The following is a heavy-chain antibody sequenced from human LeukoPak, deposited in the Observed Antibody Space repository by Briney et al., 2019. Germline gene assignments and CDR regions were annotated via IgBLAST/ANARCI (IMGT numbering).Heavy chain of an antibody. CDR1: GFTFSSYW. CDR3: ARDPIPPTYLVAYDY. CDR2: IKQDGSEK. V-gene: IGHV3-7*01. D-gene: IGHD5-12*01. Sequence: GGSLRLSCAASGFTFSSYWMSWVRQAPGKGLEWVANIKQDGSEKYYVDSVKGRFTISRDNAKNSLYLQMNSLRAEDTAVYYCARDPIPPTYLVAYDYWGQGTLVTVSS. J-gene: IGHJ4*02.